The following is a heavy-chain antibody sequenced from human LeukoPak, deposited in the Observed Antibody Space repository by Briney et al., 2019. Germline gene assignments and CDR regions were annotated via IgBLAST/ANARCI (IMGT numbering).Heavy chain of an antibody. Sequence: PSETLSLTCNVSGGSISSSSYYWGWIRQPPGKGLEWVGSIYYSGSTYYNPSLKSRVTISVDTSKNQFSLKLSSVTAADTAVYYCARLSGYGLHYYYHMDVWGKGTTVTVSS. D-gene: IGHD5-12*01. CDR1: GGSISSSSYY. V-gene: IGHV4-39*07. CDR2: IYYSGST. J-gene: IGHJ6*03. CDR3: ARLSGYGLHYYYHMDV.